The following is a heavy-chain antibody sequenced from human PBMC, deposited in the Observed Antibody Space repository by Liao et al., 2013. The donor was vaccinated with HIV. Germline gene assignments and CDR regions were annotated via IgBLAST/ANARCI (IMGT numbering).Heavy chain of an antibody. CDR3: ASVNTTVADKLTFDY. J-gene: IGHJ4*02. Sequence: QVQLEESGPGLVKPSQTLSLTCAVSGGSINSADYFWTWIRQPPGKGLEWIGYIYYSGSAYYNPSLKSRLTMSLDTSRNQFSLQLSFVTAADTAVYYCASVNTTVADKLTFDYWGQGTLVTVSS. CDR2: IYYSGSA. D-gene: IGHD1-1*01. V-gene: IGHV4-30-4*08. CDR1: GGSINSADYF.